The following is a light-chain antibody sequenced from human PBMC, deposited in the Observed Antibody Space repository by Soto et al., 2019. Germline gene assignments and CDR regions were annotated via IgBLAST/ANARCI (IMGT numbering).Light chain of an antibody. Sequence: QSVLTQPPSASGTPGQRITISCSGSSSNIGDNPVNWYQQLPGAAPKLLIYINDQRPSGVPDRFSGSKSGTSASLAISGLQPEDEADYYCCSYAGSYIVVFGGGTKVTVL. V-gene: IGLV1-44*01. CDR3: CSYAGSYIVV. CDR2: IND. CDR1: SSNIGDNP. J-gene: IGLJ2*01.